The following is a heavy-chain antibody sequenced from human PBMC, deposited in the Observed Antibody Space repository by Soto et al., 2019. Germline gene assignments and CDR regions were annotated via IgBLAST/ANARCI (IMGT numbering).Heavy chain of an antibody. J-gene: IGHJ6*02. CDR3: AKGHLTTPVNYYGMDV. CDR2: ISWDGGST. V-gene: IGHV3-43*01. CDR1: GFTFDDYT. Sequence: QPGGSLRLSCAASGFTFDDYTMHWVRQAPGKGLEWVSLISWDGGSTYYADSVKGRFTISRDNSKNSLYLQMNSLRTEDTALYYCAKGHLTTPVNYYGMDVWGQGTTGTVS. D-gene: IGHD4-17*01.